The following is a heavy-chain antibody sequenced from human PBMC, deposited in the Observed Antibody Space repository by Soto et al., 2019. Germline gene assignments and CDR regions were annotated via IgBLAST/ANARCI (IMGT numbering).Heavy chain of an antibody. J-gene: IGHJ4*02. V-gene: IGHV1-18*04. Sequence: ASVKGSCKASGYTFTSYGISWVRQAPGQGLEWMGWISAYNGNTNYAQKLQGRVTMTTDTSTSTAYMELRSLRSDDTAVYYCARDTDCTNGVCPSFGFGHWGQGTLVTSPQ. D-gene: IGHD2-8*01. CDR1: GYTFTSYG. CDR2: ISAYNGNT. CDR3: ARDTDCTNGVCPSFGFGH.